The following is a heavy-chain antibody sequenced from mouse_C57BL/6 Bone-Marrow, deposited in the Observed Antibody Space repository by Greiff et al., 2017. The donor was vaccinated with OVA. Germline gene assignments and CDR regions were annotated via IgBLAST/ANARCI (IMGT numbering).Heavy chain of an antibody. CDR3: AREDDYDWYFDV. CDR2: IYPGDVDN. D-gene: IGHD2-4*01. J-gene: IGHJ1*03. CDR1: GYAFTNSW. Sequence: QVQLQQSGPELVKPGASVKISCKASGYAFTNSWMNWVKQRPGKGLEWIGRIYPGDVDNKYNGNFKGKATLTADKSSSTAYMQLSSLTSEDSSVSFCAREDDYDWYFDVWGTGTTVTVSS. V-gene: IGHV1-82*01.